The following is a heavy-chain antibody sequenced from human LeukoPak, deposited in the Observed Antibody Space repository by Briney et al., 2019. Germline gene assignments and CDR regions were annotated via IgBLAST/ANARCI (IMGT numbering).Heavy chain of an antibody. CDR3: ATGYSGYDFVY. D-gene: IGHD5-12*01. CDR1: GFTFSSYG. J-gene: IGHJ4*02. CDR2: IWYGGSNK. V-gene: IGHV3-33*08. Sequence: PAGRSLRLSCAASGFTFSSYGMHWVRQAPGKGLEWVAVIWYGGSNKYYADSVKGRFTISRDNSKNTLYLQMNSLRAEDTAVYYCATGYSGYDFVYWGQGTLVTVSS.